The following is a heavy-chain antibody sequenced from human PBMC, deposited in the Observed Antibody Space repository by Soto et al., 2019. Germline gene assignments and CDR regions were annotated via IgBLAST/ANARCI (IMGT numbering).Heavy chain of an antibody. CDR3: ARGSAFQRTGNSDF. Sequence: QVQLVQSGAEVKRPGASVKVSCTTSGYKFADYNMNWVRQATGRGLEWLGYMNSFSGGSDFAPKFQARLTMTKNSPIGILNLELTTLRDTHTAVYYCARGSAFQRTGNSDFWGQGAPVTVSS. V-gene: IGHV1-8*02. D-gene: IGHD6-25*01. CDR2: MNSFSGGS. CDR1: GYKFADYN. J-gene: IGHJ4*02.